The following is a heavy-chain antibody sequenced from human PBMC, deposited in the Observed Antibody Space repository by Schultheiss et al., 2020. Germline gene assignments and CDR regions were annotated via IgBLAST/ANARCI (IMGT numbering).Heavy chain of an antibody. CDR2: ISAYNGNT. V-gene: IGHV1-18*01. D-gene: IGHD1-7*01. J-gene: IGHJ5*02. CDR3: ARDAPGTANWFDP. Sequence: ASVKVSCKASGYTFTSYGISWVRQAPGQGLEWMGWISAYNGNTNYAQKFQGRVTMTRDTSISTAYMELSRLRSDDTAVYYCARDAPGTANWFDPWGQGTLVNVSS. CDR1: GYTFTSYG.